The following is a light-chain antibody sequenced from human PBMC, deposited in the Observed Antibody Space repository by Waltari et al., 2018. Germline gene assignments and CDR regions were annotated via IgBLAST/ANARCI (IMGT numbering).Light chain of an antibody. CDR2: SNN. J-gene: IGLJ2*01. CDR3: AAWDDSLNGVI. CDR1: SSNIGSNS. V-gene: IGLV1-44*01. Sequence: QSVLTQPPSASGTPGQRVTISCSGSSSNIGSNSINWYQPLPGTAPKLLIYSNNQRPSGVPDRFSGSKSGTSASLAISGLQSEDEADYHCAAWDDSLNGVIFGGGTKLTVL.